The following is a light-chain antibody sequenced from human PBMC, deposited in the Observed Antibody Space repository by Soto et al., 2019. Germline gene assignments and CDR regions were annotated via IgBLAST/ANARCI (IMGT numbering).Light chain of an antibody. Sequence: EIVMTQSPATLSVSPGERATLSCRASQSVSSNLAWYQQKPGQAPRLLIYGASTWATGIPARFSGSGSGTEFTLTISSLQSEDFAVYYCQQYNNWAQTFGQGTKVESK. V-gene: IGKV3-15*01. CDR1: QSVSSN. CDR3: QQYNNWAQT. CDR2: GAS. J-gene: IGKJ1*01.